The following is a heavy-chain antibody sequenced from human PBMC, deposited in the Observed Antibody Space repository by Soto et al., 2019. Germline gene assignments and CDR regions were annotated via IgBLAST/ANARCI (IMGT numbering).Heavy chain of an antibody. J-gene: IGHJ6*03. V-gene: IGHV3-15*01. CDR2: IKSKTDGGTT. Sequence: GGSLRLSCAASGFTFSNAWMSWVRQAPGKGLEWVGRIKSKTDGGTTDYAAPVKGRFTISRDDSKNTLYLQMNSLKTEDTAVYYCTTEVSIVLRDYYYYYYMDVWGKGTTVTVSS. CDR3: TTEVSIVLRDYYYYYYMDV. D-gene: IGHD2-21*01. CDR1: GFTFSNAW.